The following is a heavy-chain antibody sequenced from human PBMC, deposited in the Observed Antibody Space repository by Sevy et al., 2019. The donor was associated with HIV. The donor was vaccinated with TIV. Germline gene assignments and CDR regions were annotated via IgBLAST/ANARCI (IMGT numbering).Heavy chain of an antibody. CDR2: IYTSGST. J-gene: IGHJ3*02. Sequence: SETLSLTCTVSGGSISSYYWSWNRQPAGKGLEWIGRIYTSGSTNYNPPLKSRVTMSVDTSKNQFSLKLSSVTAADTAVYYCAREGYSSSWYDKFMLGGAFDIWGQGTMVTVSS. V-gene: IGHV4-4*07. D-gene: IGHD6-13*01. CDR3: AREGYSSSWYDKFMLGGAFDI. CDR1: GGSISSYY.